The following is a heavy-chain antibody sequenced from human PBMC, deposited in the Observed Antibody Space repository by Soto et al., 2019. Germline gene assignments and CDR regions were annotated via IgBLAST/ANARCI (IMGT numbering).Heavy chain of an antibody. CDR3: ARVWAARRLYGMDV. V-gene: IGHV3-21*01. J-gene: IGHJ6*02. D-gene: IGHD6-6*01. CDR2: ISSSSSYI. Sequence: GGSLRLSCAASGFTFSSYSMNWVRQAPGKGLEWVSSISSSSSYIYYADSVKGRFTISRDNAKNSLYLQMNSLRAEDTAVYYCARVWAARRLYGMDVWGQGTTVTVS. CDR1: GFTFSSYS.